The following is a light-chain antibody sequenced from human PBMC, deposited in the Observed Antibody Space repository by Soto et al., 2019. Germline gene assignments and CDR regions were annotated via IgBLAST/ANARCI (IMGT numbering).Light chain of an antibody. J-gene: IGKJ1*01. CDR1: QSINSW. V-gene: IGKV1-5*03. CDR3: QQYDTYGAWT. Sequence: DIQMTQSPSTLSASVGDRVTITCRARQSINSWLAWYQQKPGKAPKLLIYRASSLESGVPSRFSGSASGTEFTLTITSLQPDDFATYYCQQYDTYGAWTFGQGTKVEIK. CDR2: RAS.